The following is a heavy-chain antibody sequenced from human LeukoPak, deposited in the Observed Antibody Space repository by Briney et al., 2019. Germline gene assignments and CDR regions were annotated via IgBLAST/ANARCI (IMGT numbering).Heavy chain of an antibody. J-gene: IGHJ4*02. D-gene: IGHD2/OR15-2a*01. Sequence: PGGSLRLSCAASGNYCMHWVRQAPGKGLVWVSHINSDGSWTSYADSVKGRFTISKDNAKNTVYLQMNSLRAEDTAVYYCVSFYETYWGRGTLVTDSS. CDR3: VSFYETY. V-gene: IGHV3-74*01. CDR2: INSDGSWT. CDR1: GNYC.